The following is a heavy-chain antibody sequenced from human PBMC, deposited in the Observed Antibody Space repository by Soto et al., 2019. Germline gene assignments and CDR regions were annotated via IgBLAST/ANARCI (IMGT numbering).Heavy chain of an antibody. Sequence: SETLSLTRTVSGGSISSYYWSWIRQPPGKGLEWIGYIYYSGSTNYNPSLKSRVTISVDTSKNQFSLKLSSVTAADTAVYYCVRDFRDGYIPYGMDFWRQGTTVTVSS. CDR2: IYYSGST. D-gene: IGHD5-12*01. CDR1: GGSISSYY. V-gene: IGHV4-59*01. CDR3: VRDFRDGYIPYGMDF. J-gene: IGHJ6*02.